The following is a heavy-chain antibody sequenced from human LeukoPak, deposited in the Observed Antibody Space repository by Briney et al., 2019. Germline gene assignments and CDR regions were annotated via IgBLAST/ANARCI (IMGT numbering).Heavy chain of an antibody. Sequence: GGSLRLSCAASGFTFSRYGLHWVRQAPGKGLEWVAVIANDGKDKKYADSVKGRLTISRDNSKSTLYLQMNSLRAEDTAVYYCAKDQQVGTAAYYFDSWGQGTLVTVSS. V-gene: IGHV3-30*18. CDR1: GFTFSRYG. CDR2: IANDGKDK. D-gene: IGHD2-2*01. J-gene: IGHJ4*02. CDR3: AKDQQVGTAAYYFDS.